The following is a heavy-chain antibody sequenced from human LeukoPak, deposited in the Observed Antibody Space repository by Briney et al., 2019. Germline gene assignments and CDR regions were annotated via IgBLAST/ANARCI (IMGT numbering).Heavy chain of an antibody. V-gene: IGHV3-48*03. Sequence: GGSLRLSCAASGFTFSSYEMNWVRQAPGKGLEWVSYISSSGSTIYYADSVKGRFTTSRDNAKNSLYLQMNSLRSEDTAVYYCARQVFWQWLTDYYYYMDVWGKGTTVTVSS. J-gene: IGHJ6*03. CDR1: GFTFSSYE. CDR2: ISSSGSTI. D-gene: IGHD6-19*01. CDR3: ARQVFWQWLTDYYYYMDV.